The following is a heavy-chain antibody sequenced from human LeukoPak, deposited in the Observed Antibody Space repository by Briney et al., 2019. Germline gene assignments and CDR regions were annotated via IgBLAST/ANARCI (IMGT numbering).Heavy chain of an antibody. CDR2: IKPDGSDK. CDR3: ARAGNLDN. J-gene: IGHJ4*02. CDR1: GFTFSSYS. Sequence: GGSLRLSCAASGFTFSSYSMNWVRQAPGKGLEWVAQIKPDGSDKYYVGSVKGRFTISRDNAKNSLNLQMNSPRAEDTAVYYCARAGNLDNWGQGTLVTVSS. V-gene: IGHV3-7*01. D-gene: IGHD4-23*01.